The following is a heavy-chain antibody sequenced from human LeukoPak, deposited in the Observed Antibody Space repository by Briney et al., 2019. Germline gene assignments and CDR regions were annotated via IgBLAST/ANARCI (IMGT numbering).Heavy chain of an antibody. CDR3: ASVPPRYSSGWYIDY. Sequence: GSLSLSCAASGFTVSSNYYYWICMPPRQGLGLDCVIYSRGSTYYAVSVKARITIAKNTSKHTLYRQMNSLRGEDAAVYYCASVPPRYSSGWYIDYWGQGTLVTVS. J-gene: IGHJ4*02. D-gene: IGHD6-19*01. CDR1: GFTVSSNY. V-gene: IGHV3-66*01. CDR2: IYSRGST.